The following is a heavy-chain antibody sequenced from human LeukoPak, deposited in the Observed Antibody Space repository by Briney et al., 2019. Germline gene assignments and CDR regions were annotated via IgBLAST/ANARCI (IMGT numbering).Heavy chain of an antibody. CDR3: AHSTSRDCVGTSCLNWFDP. J-gene: IGHJ5*02. V-gene: IGHV2-5*02. CDR2: IYWDDVE. CDR1: GFSLTTSGVG. Sequence: SGPTLVKPTQTLTLTCTFSGFSLTTSGVGVGWIRQPSGKALEWLALIYWDDVERYSPSLKSRLTITKDISKNQVVLTMTNMDPVDTATYFCAHSTSRDCVGTSCLNWFDPWGQGTLVTVSS. D-gene: IGHD2-2*01.